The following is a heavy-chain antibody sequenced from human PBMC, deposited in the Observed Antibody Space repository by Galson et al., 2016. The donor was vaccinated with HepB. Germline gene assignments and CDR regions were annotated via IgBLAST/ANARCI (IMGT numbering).Heavy chain of an antibody. J-gene: IGHJ4*02. CDR3: ARGVGFYT. V-gene: IGHV3-11*01. Sequence: SGGGAIYYADSVQGRFTISRDNAKNSLSLQMNSLRAEDTAVYYCARGVGFYTWGQGTRVTVSS. D-gene: IGHD3-3*01. CDR2: SGGGAI.